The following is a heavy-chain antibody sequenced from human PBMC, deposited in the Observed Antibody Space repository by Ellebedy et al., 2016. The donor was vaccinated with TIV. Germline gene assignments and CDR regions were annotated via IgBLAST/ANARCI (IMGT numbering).Heavy chain of an antibody. J-gene: IGHJ3*02. CDR2: IYHSGST. Sequence: SETLSLTXAVSGGSISSGGYSWSWIRQPPGKGLEWIGYIYHSGSTYYNPSLKSRVIISVDTSKNQFSLKLSSVTAADTAVYYCARGPRAFDIWGQGTMVTVSS. V-gene: IGHV4-30-2*01. CDR3: ARGPRAFDI. CDR1: GGSISSGGYS.